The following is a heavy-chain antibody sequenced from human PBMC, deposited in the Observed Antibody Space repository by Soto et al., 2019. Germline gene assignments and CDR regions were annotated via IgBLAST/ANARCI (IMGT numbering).Heavy chain of an antibody. D-gene: IGHD3-22*01. CDR1: GYTFTGYY. CDR3: ARDLGDYYDSSGYWFDP. Sequence: ASVKVSCKASGYTFTGYYMHWVRQAPGQGLEWMGWINPNSGGTNYAQKFQGRVTMTRDTSISTAYMELSRLSSDDTAVYYCARDLGDYYDSSGYWFDPWGQGTLVTVSS. V-gene: IGHV1-2*02. J-gene: IGHJ5*02. CDR2: INPNSGGT.